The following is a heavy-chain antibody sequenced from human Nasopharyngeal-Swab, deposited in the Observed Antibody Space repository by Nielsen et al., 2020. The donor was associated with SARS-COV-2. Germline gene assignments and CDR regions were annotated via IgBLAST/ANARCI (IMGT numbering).Heavy chain of an antibody. D-gene: IGHD3-10*01. J-gene: IGHJ4*02. CDR3: AGCAVELRGIYFGY. CDR2: IYRVGRT. CDR1: GVSVNYFY. V-gene: IGHV3-53*01. Sequence: GESLKISCAASGVSVNYFYMTWVRQAPGKGLEWVSIIYRVGRTFYADSVMGRFTISRDNSNNTLYLQMNSLRAEDTAVYYCAGCAVELRGIYFGYWGQGALVTVSS.